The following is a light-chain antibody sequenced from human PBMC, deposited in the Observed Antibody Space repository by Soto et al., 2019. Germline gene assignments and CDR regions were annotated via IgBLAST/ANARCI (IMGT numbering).Light chain of an antibody. J-gene: IGKJ5*01. CDR3: QQRIDWPPT. CDR2: DAS. V-gene: IGKV3-11*01. Sequence: ETVLTQSPDTVSLSPGERATLSCRTSQSVSSHLAWFQQRPGQPPRLLIYDASTRATGIPARFSGTGSGTDFTLAISSLDPGDFAVYYCQQRIDWPPTFGQGTRLEIK. CDR1: QSVSSH.